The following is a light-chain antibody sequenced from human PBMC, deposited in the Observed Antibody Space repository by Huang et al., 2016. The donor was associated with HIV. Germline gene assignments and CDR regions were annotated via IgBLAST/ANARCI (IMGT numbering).Light chain of an antibody. Sequence: IQLTQSPSSLSASVGDRVTITCRASQGINSYLAWYQQRPGKAPNLLIYSASTLQSGGPSRFSGSGSGTDFTLTSSSLQPEDFATYYCQQLNNYPYTFGQGTKLEIK. J-gene: IGKJ2*01. V-gene: IGKV1-9*01. CDR2: SAS. CDR1: QGINSY. CDR3: QQLNNYPYT.